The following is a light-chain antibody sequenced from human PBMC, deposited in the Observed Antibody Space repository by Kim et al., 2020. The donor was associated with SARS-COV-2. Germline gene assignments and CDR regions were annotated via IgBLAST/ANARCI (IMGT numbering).Light chain of an antibody. CDR2: LAS. CDR3: QHYSRFPYT. Sequence: DIQMTQSPSTLSASVLDRVTITCRASENIGTWLAWYQQKPGRAPSLLIYLASTLESGVPSRFSGTGSGTEFSLSITSLQPDDFATYYCQHYSRFPYTFGQGTKLEI. J-gene: IGKJ2*01. V-gene: IGKV1-5*03. CDR1: ENIGTW.